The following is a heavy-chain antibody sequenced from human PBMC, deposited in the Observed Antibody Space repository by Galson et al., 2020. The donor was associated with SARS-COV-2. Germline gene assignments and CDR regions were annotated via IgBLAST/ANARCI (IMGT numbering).Heavy chain of an antibody. CDR2: INHSGST. CDR3: ARAKMTTVTTWRFRDAFDI. J-gene: IGHJ3*02. Sequence: SETLSLTCVVYGGSFSGYYWSWIRQPPGKGLEWIGEINHSGSTNYNPSLKSRVTISVDTSKNQFSLKLSSVTAADTAVYYCARAKMTTVTTWRFRDAFDIWGQGTMVTVSS. V-gene: IGHV4-34*01. D-gene: IGHD4-17*01. CDR1: GGSFSGYY.